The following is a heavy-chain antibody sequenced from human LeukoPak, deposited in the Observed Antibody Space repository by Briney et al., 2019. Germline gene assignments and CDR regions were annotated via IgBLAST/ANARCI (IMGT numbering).Heavy chain of an antibody. CDR3: AAIISRPSYGSGESDY. CDR2: IVVGSGNT. CDR1: GFTFISSA. V-gene: IGHV1-58*02. D-gene: IGHD5-18*01. Sequence: TSVNVSCKASGFTFISSAMQWVRQARGQRLEWIGWIVVGSGNTNYAQKFQERVTITRDMSTSTAYMELSSLRSEDTAVYYCAAIISRPSYGSGESDYWGQGTLVTVSS. J-gene: IGHJ4*02.